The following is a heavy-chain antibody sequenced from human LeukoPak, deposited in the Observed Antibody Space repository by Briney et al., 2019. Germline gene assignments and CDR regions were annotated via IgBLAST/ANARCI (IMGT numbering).Heavy chain of an antibody. CDR2: IWYDGSNK. J-gene: IGHJ5*02. CDR1: GFTFSSYG. CDR3: AREGGDIVVVPAAGWFDP. D-gene: IGHD2-2*01. Sequence: PGRSLRLSCAASGFTFSSYGMHWVRQAPGKGLEWVAVIWYDGSNKYYADSVEGRFPISRDNSKNTLYLQMNSRRAEDTAVYYCAREGGDIVVVPAAGWFDPWGQGTLVTVSS. V-gene: IGHV3-33*01.